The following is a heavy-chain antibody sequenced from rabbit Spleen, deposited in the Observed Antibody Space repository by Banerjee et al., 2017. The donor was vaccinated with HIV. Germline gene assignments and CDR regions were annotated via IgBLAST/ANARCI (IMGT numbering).Heavy chain of an antibody. CDR2: IDTGSSGFP. CDR3: ARDNGSGDYIDVYFDL. V-gene: IGHV1S40*01. J-gene: IGHJ4*01. Sequence: QSLEESGGDLVKPGASLTLTCTASGVSFSSSSYMCWVRQAPGKGLEWIACIDTGSSGFPYFASWAKGRFTISKTSSTTVTQQMTSLTAADTATYFCARDNGSGDYIDVYFDLWGPGTLVTVS. CDR1: GVSFSSSSY. D-gene: IGHD1-1*01.